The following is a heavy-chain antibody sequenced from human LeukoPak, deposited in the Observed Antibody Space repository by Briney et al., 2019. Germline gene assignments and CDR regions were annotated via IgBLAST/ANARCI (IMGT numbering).Heavy chain of an antibody. Sequence: GGSLRLSCAASGFTFDDYGMSWVRRAPGKGLEWVSGINWNGGSTGYADSVKGRFTISRDNAKNSLYLQMNSLRAEDTALYYCARTYDYVWGSYRPYDAFDIWGQGTMVTVSS. J-gene: IGHJ3*02. CDR3: ARTYDYVWGSYRPYDAFDI. CDR2: INWNGGST. D-gene: IGHD3-16*02. CDR1: GFTFDDYG. V-gene: IGHV3-20*04.